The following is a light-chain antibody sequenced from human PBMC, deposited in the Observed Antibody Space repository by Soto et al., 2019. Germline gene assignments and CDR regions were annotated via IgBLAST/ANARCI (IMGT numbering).Light chain of an antibody. Sequence: QSVLTQPASVSGSPGQSITVSCTGTSSDLGGYNYVSWYQHHPGKAPKLMIYEVSNRPSGVSNRFSGSKSGNTASLTISGLQAEDKAAYYCSSYTSSDTLVFGTGTKVTVL. CDR1: SSDLGGYNY. CDR3: SSYTSSDTLV. V-gene: IGLV2-14*01. CDR2: EVS. J-gene: IGLJ1*01.